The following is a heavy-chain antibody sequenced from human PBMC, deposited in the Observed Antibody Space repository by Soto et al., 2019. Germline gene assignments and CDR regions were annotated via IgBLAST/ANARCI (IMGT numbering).Heavy chain of an antibody. J-gene: IGHJ5*02. Sequence: PGGSMRLWWTASEFKCSRYSMTWISQAPGKGLEWVSHISGTSVYIHYADSVKGRFTISRDNAKNSVYLQMDSLRVEDTAVYYCVREGALKPFSSWGQGALVTVSS. V-gene: IGHV3-21*01. CDR2: ISGTSVYI. CDR3: VREGALKPFSS. CDR1: EFKCSRYS.